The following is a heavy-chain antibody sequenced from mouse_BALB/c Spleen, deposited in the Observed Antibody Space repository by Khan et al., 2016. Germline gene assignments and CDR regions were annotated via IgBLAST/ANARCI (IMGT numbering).Heavy chain of an antibody. J-gene: IGHJ4*01. CDR3: VREGYGTAYGAIDY. V-gene: IGHV2-9-2*01. CDR2: IWTGGGT. D-gene: IGHD1-1*01. CDR1: GFSLTSYD. Sequence: QVQLKESGPGLVAPSQSLSITCTVSGFSLTSYDISWIRQPPGKGLEWLGGIWTGGGTNYNSAFMSRMIISKDNYKSQVFLKMNSLQTDDTAIYYCVREGYGTAYGAIDYWGQGTSVTVSS.